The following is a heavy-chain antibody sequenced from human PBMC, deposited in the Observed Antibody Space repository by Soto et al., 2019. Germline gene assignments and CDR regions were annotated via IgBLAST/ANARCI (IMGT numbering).Heavy chain of an antibody. Sequence: SETLSLTCTVSGGSIRSYYGSWIRQPPGKGLEWIGYIYYSGSTNYNPSLKSRVTISVDTSKNQFSLKLSSVTAADTAVYYCARDLGDFWSGYYTNWFDPWGQGTLVTVSS. J-gene: IGHJ5*02. CDR1: GGSIRSYY. CDR2: IYYSGST. V-gene: IGHV4-59*01. CDR3: ARDLGDFWSGYYTNWFDP. D-gene: IGHD3-3*01.